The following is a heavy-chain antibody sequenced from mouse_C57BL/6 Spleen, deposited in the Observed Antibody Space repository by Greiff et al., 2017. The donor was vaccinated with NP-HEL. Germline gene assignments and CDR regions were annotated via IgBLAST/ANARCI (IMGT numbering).Heavy chain of an antibody. D-gene: IGHD1-1*01. CDR2: IDPENGDT. V-gene: IGHV14-4*01. Sequence: EVKVVESGAELVRPGASVKLSCTASGFNIKDDYMHWVKQRPEQGLEWIGWIDPENGDTEYASKFQGKATITADTSSNTAYLQLSSLTSSDTAVYYCTTYYCGSSTHWYFDVWGTGTTVTVSS. J-gene: IGHJ1*03. CDR3: TTYYCGSSTHWYFDV. CDR1: GFNIKDDY.